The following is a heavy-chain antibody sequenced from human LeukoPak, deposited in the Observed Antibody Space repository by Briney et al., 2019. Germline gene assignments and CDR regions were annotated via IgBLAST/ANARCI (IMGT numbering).Heavy chain of an antibody. CDR2: IYSAGSR. CDR3: ASGGLGARKFYSDPFHY. Sequence: GGSLRLSCAASGFIVSSNYMSWVRQAPGRGLEWVSIIYSAGSRYYAGSVRGRFTISRDDSKNTVSLQMNSLRAEDTAVYYCASGGLGARKFYSDPFHYWGQGTLVTVSS. CDR1: GFIVSSNY. J-gene: IGHJ4*02. V-gene: IGHV3-53*01. D-gene: IGHD2-15*01.